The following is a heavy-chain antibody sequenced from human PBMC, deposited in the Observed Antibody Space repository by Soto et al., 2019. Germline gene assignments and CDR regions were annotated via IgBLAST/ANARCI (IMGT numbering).Heavy chain of an antibody. CDR2: IYYSGST. Sequence: SDTLSLTCTVSGGSISSYYWSWMRQPPGKGLEWIGDIYYSGSTNYNPSLKSRVTISVDTSKNQFSLKLSSVTAADTAVYYCARVNYYDSSGYYHNAFDIWGQGRMVTVSS. J-gene: IGHJ3*02. V-gene: IGHV4-59*07. CDR1: GGSISSYY. D-gene: IGHD3-22*01. CDR3: ARVNYYDSSGYYHNAFDI.